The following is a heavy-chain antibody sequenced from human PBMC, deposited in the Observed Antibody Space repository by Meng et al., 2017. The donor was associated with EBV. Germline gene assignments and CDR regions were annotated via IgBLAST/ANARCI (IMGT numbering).Heavy chain of an antibody. CDR3: ARVGIAVAGTGDY. Sequence: VQLVQSGAEVKKPGASGNVSCKASGYTFTGYYMHWVRQAPGQGLEWMGRINPNSGGTNYAQKFQGRVTMTRDTSISTAYMELSRLRSDDTAVYYCARVGIAVAGTGDYWGQGTLVTVSS. CDR1: GYTFTGYY. D-gene: IGHD6-19*01. CDR2: INPNSGGT. V-gene: IGHV1-2*06. J-gene: IGHJ4*02.